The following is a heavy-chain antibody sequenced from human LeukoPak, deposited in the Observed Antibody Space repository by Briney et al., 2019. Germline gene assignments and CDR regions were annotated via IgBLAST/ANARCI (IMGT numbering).Heavy chain of an antibody. CDR2: ISGSGGST. CDR3: AKAGIQLWFDY. D-gene: IGHD5-18*01. CDR1: GFTFGSYA. Sequence: GGSRRLSWAASGFTFGSYAMSWVGQAPGKGLEWVSAISGSGGSTYYADSVKGRFTISRDNSKNTLYLQMNSLRAEDTAVYYCAKAGIQLWFDYWGQGTLVTVSS. V-gene: IGHV3-23*01. J-gene: IGHJ5*01.